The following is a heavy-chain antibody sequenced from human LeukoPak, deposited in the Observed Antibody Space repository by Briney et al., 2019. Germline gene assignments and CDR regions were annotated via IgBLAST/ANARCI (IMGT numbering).Heavy chain of an antibody. Sequence: ASVKVSCKASGYTFTGYYMHWVRQAPGRGLEWMGWINPNSGGTNYAQKFQGRVTMTRDTSISTAYMELSRLRSDDTAVYYCARGWGYSGYDSTYFDYWGQGTLVTVSS. CDR1: GYTFTGYY. D-gene: IGHD5-12*01. CDR2: INPNSGGT. J-gene: IGHJ4*02. V-gene: IGHV1-2*02. CDR3: ARGWGYSGYDSTYFDY.